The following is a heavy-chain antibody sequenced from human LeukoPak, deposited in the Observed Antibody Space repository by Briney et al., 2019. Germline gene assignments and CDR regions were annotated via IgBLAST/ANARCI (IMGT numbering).Heavy chain of an antibody. Sequence: SETLSLTCAVYGGSFSGYYWSWIRQPPGKGLEWIGEINHSGSTNYNPSLKSRVTISLDTSKNQFSLKLSSVPAADTAVYYCARGLMSGSYSDYWGQGNLVTVSS. CDR2: INHSGST. CDR3: ARGLMSGSYSDY. CDR1: GGSFSGYY. J-gene: IGHJ4*02. V-gene: IGHV4-34*01. D-gene: IGHD1-26*01.